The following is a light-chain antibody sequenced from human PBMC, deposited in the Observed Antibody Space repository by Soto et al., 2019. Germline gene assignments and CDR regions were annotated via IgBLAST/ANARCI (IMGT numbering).Light chain of an antibody. CDR2: GAS. CDR3: QQYNNWPTWT. Sequence: EIVMTQSPATLSVSPGERATLSCRASQSVSSNLAWYQQKPGQAPRLLIYGASTRPTGIPARFSGSRSGTEFTLTISSLQSEDFAVYYCQQYNNWPTWTFGQGTKVEIK. V-gene: IGKV3-15*01. CDR1: QSVSSN. J-gene: IGKJ1*01.